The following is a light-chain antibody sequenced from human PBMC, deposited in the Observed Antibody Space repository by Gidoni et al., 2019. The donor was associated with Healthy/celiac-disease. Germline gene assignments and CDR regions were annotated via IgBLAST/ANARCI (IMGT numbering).Light chain of an antibody. CDR3: QSYDSSLSGYV. V-gene: IGLV1-40*01. CDR2: GNS. CDR1: SSNIGAGYG. J-gene: IGLJ1*01. Sequence: QSVLTQPPSVSGAPGQRVTISCTGSSSNIGAGYGVHWYQQLPGTAPKLLIHGNSIRPSGVPDRFSGSKSGTSASLAITGLQAEDEADYYCQSYDSSLSGYVFGTGTKVTVL.